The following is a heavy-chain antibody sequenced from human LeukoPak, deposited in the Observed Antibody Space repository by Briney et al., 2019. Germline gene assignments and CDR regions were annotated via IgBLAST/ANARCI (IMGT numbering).Heavy chain of an antibody. CDR3: AKTTTFGVVIPTGNMDV. CDR1: EFSFNSYW. CDR2: IRYDGSNK. Sequence: PGGSLRLSCAASEFSFNSYWMYWVRQAPGKGLEWVAFIRYDGSNKYYADSVKGRFTISRDNTKNTLYLQMNSLRAEDTAVYYCAKTTTFGVVIPTGNMDVWGKGTTVTVSS. J-gene: IGHJ6*03. D-gene: IGHD3-3*01. V-gene: IGHV3-30*02.